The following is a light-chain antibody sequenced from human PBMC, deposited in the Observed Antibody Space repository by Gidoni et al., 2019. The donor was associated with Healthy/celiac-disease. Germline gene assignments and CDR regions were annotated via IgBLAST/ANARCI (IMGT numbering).Light chain of an antibody. V-gene: IGKV1-39*01. J-gene: IGKJ3*01. CDR3: QQSYSTQFT. CDR2: AAS. CDR1: QSISSY. Sequence: DIQMTQSPSSLSASVGDRVTITCRASQSISSYLNWYQQKPGKAPKLLSYAASSLQSGVPSRFSGSGSGTDFTLTISSLQPEDFATYYCQQSYSTQFTFGPXTKVDIK.